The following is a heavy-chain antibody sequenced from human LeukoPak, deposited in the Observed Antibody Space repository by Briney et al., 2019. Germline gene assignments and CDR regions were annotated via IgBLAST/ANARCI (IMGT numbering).Heavy chain of an antibody. Sequence: ASVKVSCKVFGYTLTELSMHWVRQAPGKGLEWMGGFDPEDGETIYAQKFQGRVTMTEDTSTDTAYMELSSLRSEDTAVYYCATETGYYGSGKYDYWGQGTLVTVSS. D-gene: IGHD3-10*01. J-gene: IGHJ4*02. CDR2: FDPEDGET. CDR3: ATETGYYGSGKYDY. CDR1: GYTLTELS. V-gene: IGHV1-24*01.